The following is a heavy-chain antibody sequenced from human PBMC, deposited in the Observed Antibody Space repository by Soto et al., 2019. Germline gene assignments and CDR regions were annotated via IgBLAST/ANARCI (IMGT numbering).Heavy chain of an antibody. V-gene: IGHV4-4*07. J-gene: IGHJ6*02. CDR3: ASLGRNYYNGMDV. CDR1: GAYIRTYF. Sequence: XETLSLTCSVSGAYIRTYFWTWIRQPAGKGLEWMGRISPDGSATYNPSLQSRVSMFVDTSKNEFSLRLTSVTAADTAVYYCASLGRNYYNGMDVWGQGTSVTVSS. CDR2: ISPDGSA.